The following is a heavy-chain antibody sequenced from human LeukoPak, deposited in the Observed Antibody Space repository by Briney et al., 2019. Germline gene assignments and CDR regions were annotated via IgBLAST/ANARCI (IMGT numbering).Heavy chain of an antibody. CDR2: ISSSGSTI. V-gene: IGHV3-11*01. Sequence: GGSLRLSCAASGFTFSDYHMGWIRQAPGKGLEWVSYISSSGSTIYYADSVKGRFTISRDNAKNSLYLQMNSLRAEDTAVYYCARDRVGYCSSTSCYNYYYGMDVWGQGTTVTVSS. D-gene: IGHD2-2*01. CDR1: GFTFSDYH. J-gene: IGHJ6*02. CDR3: ARDRVGYCSSTSCYNYYYGMDV.